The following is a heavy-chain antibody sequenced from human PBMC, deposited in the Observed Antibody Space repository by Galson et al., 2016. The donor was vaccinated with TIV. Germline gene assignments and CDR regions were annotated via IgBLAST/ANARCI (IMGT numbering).Heavy chain of an antibody. CDR3: MREGSTVTMHHYFGMDV. D-gene: IGHD4-17*01. CDR2: IYESGTT. J-gene: IGHJ6*02. Sequence: SETLSLTCTVSGGSISSGSYYWGWIRQPPGKGLQWIGSIYESGTTYSHPSLKSRLTMSVDTSKNHFSLKLSAVTAADTAVYYCMREGSTVTMHHYFGMDVWGQGTSVTGSS. V-gene: IGHV4-39*02. CDR1: GGSISSGSYY.